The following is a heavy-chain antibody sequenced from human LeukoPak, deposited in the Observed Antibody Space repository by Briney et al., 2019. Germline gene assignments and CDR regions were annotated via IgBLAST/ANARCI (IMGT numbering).Heavy chain of an antibody. J-gene: IGHJ4*02. D-gene: IGHD6-19*01. V-gene: IGHV4-34*01. CDR3: ARQAYNSGWYADY. CDR2: INHSGST. Sequence: SETLSLTCAVYGGSFSGYYWSWIRQPPGKGLEWIGEINHSGSTNYNPSLRSRVTMSVDTSKNQFSLKLSSVTAADTAVYYCARQAYNSGWYADYWGQGTLVTVSS. CDR1: GGSFSGYY.